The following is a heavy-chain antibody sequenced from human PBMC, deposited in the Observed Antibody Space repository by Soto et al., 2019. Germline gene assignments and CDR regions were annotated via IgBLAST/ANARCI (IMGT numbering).Heavy chain of an antibody. V-gene: IGHV3-23*01. CDR2: ISGSGGST. CDR3: AKDQPHYDFWSGYYIPHWFDP. Sequence: GGSLSPSRAASGFTFISYAMSWVRQAPGKGLECVSAISGSGGSTYYADSVKGRFTISRDNSKNTLYLQMNSLRAEDTAVYYCAKDQPHYDFWSGYYIPHWFDPWGQGTLVTVSS. J-gene: IGHJ5*02. D-gene: IGHD3-3*01. CDR1: GFTFISYA.